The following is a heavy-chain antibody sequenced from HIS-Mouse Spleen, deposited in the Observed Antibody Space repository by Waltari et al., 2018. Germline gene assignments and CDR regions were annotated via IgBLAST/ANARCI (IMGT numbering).Heavy chain of an antibody. D-gene: IGHD3-10*01. CDR2: IWYDGSNK. CDR1: GFPFSSCG. J-gene: IGHJ6*02. CDR3: ARDSGLITIIPYGMDV. Sequence: QVQLVESGGGVVQPGSSLRLSCSASGFPFSSCGMPWVRPAPGKWLEWVAVIWYDGSNKYYADSVKGRFTISRDNSKNTLYLQMNSLRAEDTAVYYCARDSGLITIIPYGMDVWGQGTTVTVS. V-gene: IGHV3-33*01.